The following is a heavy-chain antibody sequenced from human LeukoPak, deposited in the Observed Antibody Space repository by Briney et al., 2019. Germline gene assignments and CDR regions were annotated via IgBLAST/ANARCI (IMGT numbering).Heavy chain of an antibody. V-gene: IGHV4-39*07. Sequence: PSETLSLTCTVSGGSISSSSYYWGWIRQPPGKGLEWIGSIYYSGSTYYNPSLKSRVTISVDRSKNQFSLKLSSVTAADTAVYYCARDQTGYSSSWEPLWAFDIWGQGTMVTVSS. CDR2: IYYSGST. CDR1: GGSISSSSYY. J-gene: IGHJ3*02. D-gene: IGHD6-13*01. CDR3: ARDQTGYSSSWEPLWAFDI.